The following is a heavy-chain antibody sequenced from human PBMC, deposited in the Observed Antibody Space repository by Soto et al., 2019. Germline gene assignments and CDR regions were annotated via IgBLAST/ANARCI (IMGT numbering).Heavy chain of an antibody. CDR2: IYYSGST. CDR1: GGAISGYY. D-gene: IGHD3-9*01. CDR3: ARALGRYDLLTGYYPDRFDY. J-gene: IGHJ4*02. Sequence: XSLTWTLAGGAISGYYWSWIRQPPGKGLEWIGYIYYSGSTNYNPSLKSRVTISVDTSKNQFSLKLSSVTAADTAVYYCARALGRYDLLTGYYPDRFDYWGQGTLVTVYS. V-gene: IGHV4-59*01.